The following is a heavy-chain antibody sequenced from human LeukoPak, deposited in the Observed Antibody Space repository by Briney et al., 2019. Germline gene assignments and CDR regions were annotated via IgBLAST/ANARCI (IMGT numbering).Heavy chain of an antibody. J-gene: IGHJ4*02. CDR1: CGSISSYY. Sequence: SETLSLTCTVSCGSISSYYWSWIRQPPGKGLEWIGVIYYTGSTNYNPSLKSRVIISVDRSKNQFSLKLSSVTAADTAVYHCARGIVVDFDYWGQGTLVTVSS. CDR2: IYYTGST. D-gene: IGHD1-26*01. V-gene: IGHV4-59*01. CDR3: ARGIVVDFDY.